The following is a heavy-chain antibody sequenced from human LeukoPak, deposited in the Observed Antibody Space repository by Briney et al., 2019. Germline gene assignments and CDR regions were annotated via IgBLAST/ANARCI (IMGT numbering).Heavy chain of an antibody. CDR2: ISSSSSYI. J-gene: IGHJ4*02. V-gene: IGHV3-21*01. CDR1: GFTFSSYW. CDR3: ARDLYYDSSGYPGY. Sequence: GGSLRLSCAASGFTFSSYWMSWVRQAPGKGLEWVSSISSSSSYIYYADSVKGRFTISRDNAKNSLYLQMNSLRAEDTAVYYCARDLYYDSSGYPGYWGQGTLVTVSS. D-gene: IGHD3-22*01.